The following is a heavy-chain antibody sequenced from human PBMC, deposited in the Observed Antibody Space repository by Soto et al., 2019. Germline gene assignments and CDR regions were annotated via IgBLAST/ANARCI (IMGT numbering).Heavy chain of an antibody. V-gene: IGHV4-39*01. J-gene: IGHJ4*02. CDR1: GGSISSSSYY. Sequence: PSETLSLTCTVSGGSISSSSYYWGWIRQPPGKGLEWIGSIYYSGSTYYNPSLKSRVTISVDTSKNQSSLKLSSVTAADTAVYYCASPKTFYGDYKIWDYWGQGTLVTVSS. CDR2: IYYSGST. D-gene: IGHD4-17*01. CDR3: ASPKTFYGDYKIWDY.